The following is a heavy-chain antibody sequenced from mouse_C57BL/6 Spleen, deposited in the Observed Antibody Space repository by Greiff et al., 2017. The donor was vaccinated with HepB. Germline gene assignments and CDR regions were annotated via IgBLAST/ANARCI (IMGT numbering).Heavy chain of an antibody. Sequence: VKLKQPGPELVKPGASVKLSCKASGYTFTSYDINWVKQRPGQGLEWIGWIYPRDGSTKYNEKFKGKGTLTVDTSSSTAYMEHHSLTSEDSAVYFCARNYYSNSPTWFAYWGQGTLVTVSA. V-gene: IGHV1-85*01. J-gene: IGHJ3*01. CDR1: GYTFTSYD. CDR3: ARNYYSNSPTWFAY. D-gene: IGHD1-1*01. CDR2: IYPRDGST.